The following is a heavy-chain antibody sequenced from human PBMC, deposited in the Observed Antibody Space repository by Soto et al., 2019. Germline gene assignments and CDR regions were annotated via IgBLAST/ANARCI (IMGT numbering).Heavy chain of an antibody. Sequence: QVQLVESGGGVVQPGRSLRLSCAASGFTFSSYGMHWVRQPPGKGLEWVAIISYVGSNKYFADSVKGRFTISRDNSKNTLYLQMNSLRAEDTAVYYCVNGADTAMVHVNFDYWGQGTLVTVSS. V-gene: IGHV3-30*03. CDR3: VNGADTAMVHVNFDY. CDR1: GFTFSSYG. CDR2: ISYVGSNK. D-gene: IGHD5-18*01. J-gene: IGHJ4*02.